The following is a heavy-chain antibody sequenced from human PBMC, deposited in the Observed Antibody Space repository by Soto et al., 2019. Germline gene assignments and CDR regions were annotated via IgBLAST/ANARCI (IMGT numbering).Heavy chain of an antibody. Sequence: ASVKASCKASGYTFTSYYLHWVRQAPGQGLEWMGIINPSGGSTSYAQKFQGRVTMTRDTSTSTVYMELSSLRSEDTAVYYCARERTPSTAAPHYGMGVWGEGTTVTVSS. CDR1: GYTFTSYY. D-gene: IGHD5-18*01. J-gene: IGHJ6*04. CDR3: ARERTPSTAAPHYGMGV. CDR2: INPSGGST. V-gene: IGHV1-46*01.